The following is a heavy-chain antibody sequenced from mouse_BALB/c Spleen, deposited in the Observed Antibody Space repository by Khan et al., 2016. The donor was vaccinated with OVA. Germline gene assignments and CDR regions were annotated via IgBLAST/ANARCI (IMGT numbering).Heavy chain of an antibody. CDR3: TRIAYYYDSEGFAY. CDR2: VSTGGSYT. J-gene: IGHJ3*01. D-gene: IGHD1-1*01. CDR1: GFTFSTYG. V-gene: IGHV5-6*01. Sequence: EVQLQESGGDLVKPGGSLKLSCAASGFTFSTYGMSWVRQAPDKRLEWVATVSTGGSYTYYPDSVKGRFTISRDNDKNTLYLQMSGLRSEDTAMFYCTRIAYYYDSEGFAYWGQGTLVTVSA.